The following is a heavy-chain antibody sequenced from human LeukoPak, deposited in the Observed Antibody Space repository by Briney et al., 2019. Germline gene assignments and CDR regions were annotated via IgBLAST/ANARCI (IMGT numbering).Heavy chain of an antibody. J-gene: IGHJ6*03. V-gene: IGHV4-59*01. CDR1: GGSISSYC. D-gene: IGHD6-13*01. CDR3: VRIAGYYMDV. Sequence: SETLSLTCTVSGGSISSYCWSWIRQPPGKGLEWIGYIYYSGSTNYNPSLKSRVTISVDTSKNQFSLKLSSVTAADTAVYYCVRIAGYYMDVWGKGTTVTVSS. CDR2: IYYSGST.